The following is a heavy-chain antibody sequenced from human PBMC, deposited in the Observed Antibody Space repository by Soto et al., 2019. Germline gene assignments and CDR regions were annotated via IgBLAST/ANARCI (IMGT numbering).Heavy chain of an antibody. J-gene: IGHJ5*02. CDR2: IYYSGST. Sequence: ETLSLTCTGAGGCISSSSYYWGWIRQPPGKGLEWIGSIYYSGSTYYNPSLKSRVTISVDTSKNQFSLKLSSLTAADTAVYYCEGQYGDYVSWNWFDPWGQGTLVTVSS. CDR1: GGCISSSSYY. V-gene: IGHV4-39*01. CDR3: EGQYGDYVSWNWFDP. D-gene: IGHD4-17*01.